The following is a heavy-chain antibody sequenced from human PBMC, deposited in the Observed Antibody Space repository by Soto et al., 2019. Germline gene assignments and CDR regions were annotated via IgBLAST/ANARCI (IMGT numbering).Heavy chain of an antibody. V-gene: IGHV3-73*01. J-gene: IGHJ3*02. CDR2: IRSKANSYAT. CDR1: GFTFSSYS. CDR3: TRLAPLPYYDILTGVHDAFDI. D-gene: IGHD3-9*01. Sequence: PGGSLRLSCAASGFTFSSYSMNWVRQAPGKGLEWVGRIRSKANSYATAYAASVKGRFTISRDDSKNTAYLQMNSLKTEDTAVYYCTRLAPLPYYDILTGVHDAFDIWGQGTMVTVSS.